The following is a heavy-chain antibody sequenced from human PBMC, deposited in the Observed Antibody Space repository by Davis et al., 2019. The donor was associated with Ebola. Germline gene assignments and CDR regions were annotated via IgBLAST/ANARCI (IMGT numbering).Heavy chain of an antibody. CDR2: IRSKAYGGTT. V-gene: IGHV3-49*04. J-gene: IGHJ4*02. D-gene: IGHD6-19*01. CDR1: GFTFSNAW. CDR3: TRDSSGWYFDY. Sequence: GESLKISCAASGFTFSNAWMSWVRQAPGKGLEWVGFIRSKAYGGTTEYAASVKGRFTISRDDSKSIAYLQMNSLKTEDTAVYYCTRDSSGWYFDYWGQGTLVTVSS.